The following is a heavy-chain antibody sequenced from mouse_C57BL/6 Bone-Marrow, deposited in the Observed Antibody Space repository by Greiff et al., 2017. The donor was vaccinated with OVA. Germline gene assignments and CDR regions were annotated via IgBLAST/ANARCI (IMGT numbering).Heavy chain of an antibody. Sequence: DVHLVESGEGLVKPGGSLKLSCAASGFTFSSYAMSWVRQTPEKRLEWVAYISSGGDYIYYADTVKGRFTISRDNARNTLYLQMSSLKSEDTAMYYCTRGGWLALFAYWGQGTLVTVSA. CDR1: GFTFSSYA. V-gene: IGHV5-9-1*02. D-gene: IGHD6-1*01. CDR3: TRGGWLALFAY. J-gene: IGHJ3*01. CDR2: ISSGGDYI.